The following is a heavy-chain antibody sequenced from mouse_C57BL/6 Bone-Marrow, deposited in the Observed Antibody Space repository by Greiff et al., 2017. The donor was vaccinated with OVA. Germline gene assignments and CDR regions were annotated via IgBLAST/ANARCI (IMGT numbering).Heavy chain of an antibody. Sequence: EVKVVESGGGLVQPGGSMKLSCAASGFTFSDAWMDWVRQSPEKGLEWVAEIRNKANNHATYYAESVKGRFTISRDDSKSSVYLQMNSLRAEDTGIYYCTRGGNPYFDYWGQGTTLTVSS. CDR1: GFTFSDAW. CDR3: TRGGNPYFDY. CDR2: IRNKANNHAT. J-gene: IGHJ2*01. V-gene: IGHV6-6*01. D-gene: IGHD2-1*01.